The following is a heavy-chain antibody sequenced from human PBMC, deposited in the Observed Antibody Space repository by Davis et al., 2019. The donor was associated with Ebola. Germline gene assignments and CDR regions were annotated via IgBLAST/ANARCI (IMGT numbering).Heavy chain of an antibody. CDR3: AKLSCTSTSCYTGNYYYYYGIDV. CDR2: ISGSGGST. Sequence: GESLKSSCAASGFTFSSYAMSWVRQAPGKGLEWVSAISGSGGSTYYADSVKGRFTISRDNSKNTLYLQMNSLRAEDTATYYCAKLSCTSTSCYTGNYYYYYGIDVWGQGTTVTVSS. D-gene: IGHD2-2*02. V-gene: IGHV3-23*01. J-gene: IGHJ6*02. CDR1: GFTFSSYA.